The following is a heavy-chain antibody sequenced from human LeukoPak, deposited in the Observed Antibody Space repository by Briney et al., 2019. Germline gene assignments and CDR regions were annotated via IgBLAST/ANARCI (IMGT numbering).Heavy chain of an antibody. D-gene: IGHD2-15*01. CDR3: ATARISHCSGGSCYPTHFDY. J-gene: IGHJ4*02. V-gene: IGHV4-4*09. CDR2: IYTSGST. Sequence: SETLSLTCTVSVGSISSYYWSWIRQPPGKGLEWIGYIYTSGSTNYNPSLKSRVTISVDTSKNQLSLKLSSVTAADTAVYYCATARISHCSGGSCYPTHFDYWGQGTLVTVSS. CDR1: VGSISSYY.